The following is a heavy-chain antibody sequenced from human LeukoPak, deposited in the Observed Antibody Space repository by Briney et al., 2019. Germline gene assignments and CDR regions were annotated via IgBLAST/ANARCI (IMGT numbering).Heavy chain of an antibody. J-gene: IGHJ5*02. CDR3: ARDASSGYTP. D-gene: IGHD3-22*01. V-gene: IGHV1-69*13. Sequence: GASVKVSCKASGGTFSSYAISWVRQAPGQGLECMGGIIPIFGTANYAQKFQGRVTITADESTSTAYMELSSLRSEDTAVYYCARDASSGYTPWGQGTLVTVSS. CDR2: IIPIFGTA. CDR1: GGTFSSYA.